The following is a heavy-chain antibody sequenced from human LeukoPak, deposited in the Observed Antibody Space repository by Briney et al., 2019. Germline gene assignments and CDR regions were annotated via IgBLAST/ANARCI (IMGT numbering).Heavy chain of an antibody. J-gene: IGHJ3*01. Sequence: GSLRLSCAASGFTFSSYEMNWVRQAPGKGLEWVSYISSSGSGTYYADSVKGRFTISRDNAKALLYLQMNRLTADDTALYYCARDRRSWDAIDLWGLGTMVTISA. CDR2: ISSSGSGT. V-gene: IGHV3-48*03. D-gene: IGHD6-13*01. CDR3: ARDRRSWDAIDL. CDR1: GFTFSSYE.